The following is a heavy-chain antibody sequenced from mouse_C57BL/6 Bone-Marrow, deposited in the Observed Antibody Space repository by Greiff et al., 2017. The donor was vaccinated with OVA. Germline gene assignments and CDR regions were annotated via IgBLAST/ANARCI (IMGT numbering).Heavy chain of an antibody. J-gene: IGHJ3*01. D-gene: IGHD2-2*01. CDR2: ISSGGDYI. Sequence: EVMLVESGEGLVKPGGSLKLSCAASGFTFSSYAMSWVRQTPEKRLEWVAYISSGGDYIYYADTVKGRFTISRDNARNTLYLQMSSLKSEDTAMYYCTLMVTTGFAYWGQGTLVTVSA. V-gene: IGHV5-9-1*02. CDR3: TLMVTTGFAY. CDR1: GFTFSSYA.